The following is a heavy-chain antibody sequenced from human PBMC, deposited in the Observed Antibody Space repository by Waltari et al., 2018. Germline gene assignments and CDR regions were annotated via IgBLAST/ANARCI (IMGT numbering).Heavy chain of an antibody. CDR2: LSNGNDVS. V-gene: IGHV3-23*04. J-gene: IGHJ4*02. CDR1: GFNVNDNT. CDR3: VREVGYTNSAT. Sequence: ESQLVESGGGLVRPGGSVRLSFAASGFNVNDNTMSWVRQPTGKGLEWVSSLSNGNDVSYQSDSVKGRFTTSRDIAGNSIYLQMSGLRSEDTAIYYCVREVGYTNSATWGQGTLVNVSP. D-gene: IGHD4-4*01.